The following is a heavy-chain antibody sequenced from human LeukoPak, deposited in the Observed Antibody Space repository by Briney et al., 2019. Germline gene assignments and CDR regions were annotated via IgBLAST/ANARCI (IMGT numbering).Heavy chain of an antibody. Sequence: PGGSLRLSCAASGFTFSTYNMNWVRQAPGKGLEWVSSISTSNNYIYYPDSVKGRFTISRDNAKNSLYLQMNSLRAEDTAVYYCARAGSEYYYDSKLGYWGQGTLVTVSS. CDR2: ISTSNNYI. V-gene: IGHV3-21*01. CDR3: ARAGSEYYYDSKLGY. CDR1: GFTFSTYN. J-gene: IGHJ4*02. D-gene: IGHD3-22*01.